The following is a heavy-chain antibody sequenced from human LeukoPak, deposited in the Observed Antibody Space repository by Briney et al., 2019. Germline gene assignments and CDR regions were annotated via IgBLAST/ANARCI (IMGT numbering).Heavy chain of an antibody. J-gene: IGHJ4*02. CDR2: ISWNSGSI. V-gene: IGHV3-9*03. Sequence: GGSLRLSCAASGFTFDDYAMHWVRQVPGKGLEWVSGISWNSGSIGYADSVKGRSTISRDNAKNSLYLQMNSLRAEDMALYYCAKSKTVTTEFDHWGQGTLVTVSS. D-gene: IGHD4-17*01. CDR1: GFTFDDYA. CDR3: AKSKTVTTEFDH.